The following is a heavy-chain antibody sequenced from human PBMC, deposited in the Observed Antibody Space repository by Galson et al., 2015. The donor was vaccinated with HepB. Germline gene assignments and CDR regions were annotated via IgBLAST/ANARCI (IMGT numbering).Heavy chain of an antibody. CDR3: AKGCCIVGAKTLDY. CDR1: GFTFSSYG. CDR2: IRYDGSNK. D-gene: IGHD1-26*01. J-gene: IGHJ4*02. V-gene: IGHV3-30*02. Sequence: SLRLSCAASGFTFSSYGMHWVRQAPGKGLEWVAFIRYDGSNKYYADSVKGRFTISRDNSKNTLYLQMNSLRAEDTAVYYCAKGCCIVGAKTLDYWGQGTLVTVSS.